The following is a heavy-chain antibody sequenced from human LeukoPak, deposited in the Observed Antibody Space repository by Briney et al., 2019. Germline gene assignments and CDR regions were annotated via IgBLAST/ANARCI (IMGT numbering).Heavy chain of an antibody. CDR3: ARRRSDDAFDI. V-gene: IGHV4-30-2*01. Sequence: PSETLSLTCAVSGGSISSGGYSWGWIRQPPGKGLEWIGYIYHSGSTYYNPSLKSRVTISVDRSKNQFSLKLSSVTAADTAVYYCARRRSDDAFDIWGQGTMVTVSS. J-gene: IGHJ3*02. CDR1: GGSISSGGYS. CDR2: IYHSGST.